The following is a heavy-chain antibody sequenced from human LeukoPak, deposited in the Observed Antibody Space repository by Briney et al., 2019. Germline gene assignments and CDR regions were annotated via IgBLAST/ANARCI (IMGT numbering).Heavy chain of an antibody. D-gene: IGHD1-26*01. CDR1: GFTFSSYW. CDR3: PRGSEWDLLGSCDY. Sequence: GGSLRLSCAASGFTFSSYWMSWVRQAPGKGLEWVSSISSSSSYIYYADSVKGRFTISRDNAKNSLYLQMNNLRAEDTAVYYCPRGSEWDLLGSCDYWGQGTLVTVSS. CDR2: ISSSSSYI. V-gene: IGHV3-21*01. J-gene: IGHJ4*02.